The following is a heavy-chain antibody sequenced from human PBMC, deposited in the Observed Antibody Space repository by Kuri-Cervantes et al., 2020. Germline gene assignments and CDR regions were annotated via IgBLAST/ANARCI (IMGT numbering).Heavy chain of an antibody. CDR2: ISSSSSYI. D-gene: IGHD5-24*01. CDR3: ARWRSSRRDGLDY. Sequence: GGSLRLSCAASGFTFSSYSMNWVRQAPRKGLEWVSSISSSSSYIYYADSVKGRFTISRDNAKNSLYLQMNSLRAEDTAVYYCARWRSSRRDGLDYWGQGTLVTVSS. V-gene: IGHV3-21*01. J-gene: IGHJ4*02. CDR1: GFTFSSYS.